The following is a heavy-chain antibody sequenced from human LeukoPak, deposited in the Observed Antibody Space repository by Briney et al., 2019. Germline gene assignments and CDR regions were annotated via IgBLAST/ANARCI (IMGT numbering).Heavy chain of an antibody. J-gene: IGHJ4*02. CDR1: GYTFTSYD. CDR3: ARFKVATTVFDY. V-gene: IGHV1-8*01. CDR2: MNPNSGNT. Sequence: ASVTVSCKASGYTFTSYDINWVRQATGQGLEWMGWMNPNSGNTGYAQKFQGRVTMTRNTSISTAYMELSSLRSEDTAVYYCARFKVATTVFDYWGQGTLVTVSS. D-gene: IGHD5-12*01.